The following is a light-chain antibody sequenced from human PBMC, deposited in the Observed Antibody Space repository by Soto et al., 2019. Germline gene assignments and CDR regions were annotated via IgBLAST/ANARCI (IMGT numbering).Light chain of an antibody. CDR3: QQYYSPPWT. V-gene: IGKV4-1*01. J-gene: IGKJ1*01. Sequence: DIVMTQSPDSLAVSLGERATINCKSSQSDLYSSNNKDYLAWYQQKLGQPPKLLIYWASTRESGVSDRSSGSGSGTDFTLTISSLQAEDVAVYYCQQYYSPPWTFGQGTKVEIK. CDR2: WAS. CDR1: QSDLYSSNNKDY.